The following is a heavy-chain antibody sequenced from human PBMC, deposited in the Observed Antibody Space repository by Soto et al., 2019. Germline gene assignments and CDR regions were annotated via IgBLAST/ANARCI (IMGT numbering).Heavy chain of an antibody. D-gene: IGHD6-19*01. V-gene: IGHV3-74*01. CDR1: GFTFSSYW. J-gene: IGHJ4*02. Sequence: EVQLLESGGGLVQPGGSLRLSCAASGFTFSSYWMHWVRQAPGKGLVWVAQINSDGSPTNYADSVRGRFTISRDNAKNTLYLQLNRLRAEDTAVYFCTRGSSGWDGIDYWGQGALVTVSS. CDR3: TRGSSGWDGIDY. CDR2: INSDGSPT.